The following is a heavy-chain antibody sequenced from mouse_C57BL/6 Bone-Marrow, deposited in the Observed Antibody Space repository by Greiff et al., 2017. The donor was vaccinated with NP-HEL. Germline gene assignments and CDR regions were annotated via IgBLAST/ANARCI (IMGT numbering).Heavy chain of an antibody. J-gene: IGHJ2*01. CDR1: GFTFSNYW. D-gene: IGHD2-3*01. Sequence: DVKLVESGGGLVQPGGSLKLSCVASGFTFSNYWMNWVRQSPEKGLEWVAQIRLKSDNYATHYAESVKGRFTISRDDSKSSVYLQMNNLRAEDTGIYYCTNDGYYDWGQGTTLTVSS. V-gene: IGHV6-3*01. CDR2: IRLKSDNYAT. CDR3: TNDGYYD.